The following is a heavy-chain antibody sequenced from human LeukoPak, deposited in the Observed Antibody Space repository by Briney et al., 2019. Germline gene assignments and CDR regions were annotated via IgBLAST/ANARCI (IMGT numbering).Heavy chain of an antibody. J-gene: IGHJ4*02. V-gene: IGHV4-61*01. CDR1: GYSISSGYY. CDR3: ARERAVTTYYYFDY. CDR2: IYYSGST. Sequence: PSETLSLTCTGSGYSISSGYYWGWIRQPPGKGLEWIGYIYYSGSTNYNPSLKSRVTISVDTSKNQFSLKLSSVTAADTAVYYCARERAVTTYYYFDYWGQGTLVTVSS. D-gene: IGHD4-17*01.